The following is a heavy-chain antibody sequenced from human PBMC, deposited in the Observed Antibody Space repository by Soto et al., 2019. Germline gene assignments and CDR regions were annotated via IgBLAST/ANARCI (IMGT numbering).Heavy chain of an antibody. CDR1: GYTFTTYG. J-gene: IGHJ6*02. CDR3: VRGGILEANRPYYYYGLDV. V-gene: IGHV1-18*01. D-gene: IGHD1-1*01. Sequence: ASVKVSCKAFGYTFTTYGLSWVRQAPGQGLEWMGWVSPYNGNTYYAPRLQGRVTMITDTPMTTAYMSLRSLRSDDTAIYYCVRGGILEANRPYYYYGLDVWGQGTPVTVSS. CDR2: VSPYNGNT.